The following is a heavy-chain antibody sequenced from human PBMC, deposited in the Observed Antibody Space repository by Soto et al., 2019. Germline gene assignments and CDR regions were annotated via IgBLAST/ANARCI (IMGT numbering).Heavy chain of an antibody. CDR1: GGTFSSYA. CDR3: ARANCTNGVCYYNWFDP. Sequence: QVQLVQSGAAVKKPGSSVKVSCKASGGTFSSYAISWVRQAPGQGLEWMGGIIPIFGTANYAQKFQGRVTITADESTSTAYMELSSLRSEDTAVYYCARANCTNGVCYYNWFDPWGQGTLVTVSS. V-gene: IGHV1-69*12. J-gene: IGHJ5*02. D-gene: IGHD2-8*01. CDR2: IIPIFGTA.